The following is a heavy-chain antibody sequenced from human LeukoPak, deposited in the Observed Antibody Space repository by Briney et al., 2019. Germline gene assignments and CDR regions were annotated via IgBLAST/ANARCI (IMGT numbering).Heavy chain of an antibody. V-gene: IGHV3-74*01. D-gene: IGHD4-23*01. CDR3: ARGRPHGNDY. J-gene: IGHJ4*02. Sequence: GGSLRLSCAASGFTFSSYWMNWVRQAPGKGLVWVSRIASDGSSTTYADSVKGRFSISRDNAKNTLYLQMNSLRVEDTAVYYCARGRPHGNDYWGQGTLDTVSS. CDR2: IASDGSST. CDR1: GFTFSSYW.